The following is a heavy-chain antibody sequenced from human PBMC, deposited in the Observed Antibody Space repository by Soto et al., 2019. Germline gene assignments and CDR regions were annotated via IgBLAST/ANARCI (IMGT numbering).Heavy chain of an antibody. D-gene: IGHD4-4*01. CDR2: IIPIFGTA. J-gene: IGHJ6*02. V-gene: IGHV1-69*13. Sequence: SVKVSCKASGGTFSSYAISWVRQAPGQGLEWMGGIIPIFGTANYAQKFQGRVTITADESTSTAYMELSSLRSEDTAVYYCAKRDYSSFYYYGMDVWGQGTTVTVSS. CDR3: AKRDYSSFYYYGMDV. CDR1: GGTFSSYA.